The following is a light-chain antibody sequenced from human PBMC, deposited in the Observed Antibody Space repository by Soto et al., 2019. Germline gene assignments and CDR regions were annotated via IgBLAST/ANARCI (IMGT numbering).Light chain of an antibody. V-gene: IGKV3-15*01. Sequence: EVVMTQSPATVSVFPGEGVTLSCRASQTISIDLAWYQQKPGQAPRLLIYGASTRATGVPDRFSGGGSGTEFTLTISSLQSEDFAFYYCQQNNKWPPVTFGGGTKVEIK. CDR2: GAS. CDR3: QQNNKWPPVT. J-gene: IGKJ4*01. CDR1: QTISID.